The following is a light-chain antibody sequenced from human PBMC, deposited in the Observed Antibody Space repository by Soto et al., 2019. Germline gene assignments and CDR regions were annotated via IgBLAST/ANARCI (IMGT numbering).Light chain of an antibody. J-gene: IGKJ1*01. V-gene: IGKV3-15*01. CDR2: GAS. CDR1: QSLSSN. Sequence: EIVMTQSPATLSVSPGERATLSCRASQSLSSNLAWYQQKPGQAPRLLIYGASTRATGIPARFSGSGSGTDFTRTISSLQSEDFEVYYCQQYNNWPPWTFGQGTKVEIK. CDR3: QQYNNWPPWT.